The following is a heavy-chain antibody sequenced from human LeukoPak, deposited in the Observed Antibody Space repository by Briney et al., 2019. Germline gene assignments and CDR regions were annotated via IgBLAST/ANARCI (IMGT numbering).Heavy chain of an antibody. CDR3: ANIENTAMAKADY. Sequence: PGGSLRLSCAASGFTFRSYAMSWVRQAPGKGLEWVSAISGSGGSTYYADSGKGRFTISRDNSKNTLYLQMNSLRAEDTAVYYCANIENTAMAKADYWGQGTLVTVSS. CDR1: GFTFRSYA. CDR2: ISGSGGST. D-gene: IGHD5-18*01. V-gene: IGHV3-23*01. J-gene: IGHJ4*02.